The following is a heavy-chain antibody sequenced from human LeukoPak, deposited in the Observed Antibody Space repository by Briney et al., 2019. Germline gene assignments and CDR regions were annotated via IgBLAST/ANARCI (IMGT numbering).Heavy chain of an antibody. CDR1: GFTFSSCA. CDR3: AKDLGWVGELSPLGAFDI. Sequence: GGSLRLSCAASGFTFSSCAMSWDRQAPGKGLEWVSAISGSGGSTYYADSVKGRFTISRDNSKNTLYLQMNSLRAEDTAVYYCAKDLGWVGELSPLGAFDIWGQGTMVTVSS. CDR2: ISGSGGST. V-gene: IGHV3-23*01. J-gene: IGHJ3*02. D-gene: IGHD3-10*01.